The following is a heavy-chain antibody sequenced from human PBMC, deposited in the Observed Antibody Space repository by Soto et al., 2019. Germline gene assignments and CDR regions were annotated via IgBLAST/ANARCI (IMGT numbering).Heavy chain of an antibody. V-gene: IGHV4-4*02. D-gene: IGHD3-10*01. Sequence: SETLSLTCAVSGASIGSGGWWSWVRQPPGKGLEWIAEIFHDGNTNYSPSLKSRVTISVDKSQNQFSLNVYSVTAADTAVYYCAKVMVWPYYYYGMDVWGQGTTVTVSS. CDR3: AKVMVWPYYYYGMDV. CDR2: IFHDGNT. CDR1: GASIGSGGW. J-gene: IGHJ6*02.